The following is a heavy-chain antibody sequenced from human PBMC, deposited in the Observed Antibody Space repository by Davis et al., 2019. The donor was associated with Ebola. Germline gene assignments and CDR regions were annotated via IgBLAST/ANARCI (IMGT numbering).Heavy chain of an antibody. J-gene: IGHJ4*02. V-gene: IGHV1-8*02. CDR2: MNPNSGNT. CDR1: GYTFTSYG. CDR3: ARTHFSHDSSGFPSLFEY. D-gene: IGHD3-22*01. Sequence: ASVKVSCKASGYTFTSYGINWVRQATGQGLEWMGWMNPNSGNTGYAQKFQGRVTMTRNTSISTAYMELSSLRSEDTAVYYCARTHFSHDSSGFPSLFEYWGQGTLVTVSS.